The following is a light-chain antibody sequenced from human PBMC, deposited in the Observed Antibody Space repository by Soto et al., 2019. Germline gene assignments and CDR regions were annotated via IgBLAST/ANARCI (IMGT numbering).Light chain of an antibody. V-gene: IGLV2-14*03. CDR1: SSDVGYYNY. CDR2: DVR. J-gene: IGLJ1*01. Sequence: QSVLTQPASVSGSPGQSITISCTGTSSDVGYYNYVSWYQQHPGKAPKLMIYDVRNRPSGVSNRFSGSKSGNTASLTISGLQAEDEADYDCSSYTSSSTYVFGTGTKVTV. CDR3: SSYTSSSTYV.